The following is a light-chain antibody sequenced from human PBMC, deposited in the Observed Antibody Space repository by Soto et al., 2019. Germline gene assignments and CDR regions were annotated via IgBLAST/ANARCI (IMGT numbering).Light chain of an antibody. CDR3: QQYYSYPFIT. CDR2: GAS. J-gene: IGKJ5*01. CDR1: QSVSSSY. Sequence: EIVLTQSACTLSSSPGERATLSCRASQSVSSSYLAWYQQKPGQAPRLLIYGASSRATGIPDRFSGSGSGTDFTLTISCLQSEDFATYYCQQYYSYPFITFGQGTRLEIK. V-gene: IGKV3-20*01.